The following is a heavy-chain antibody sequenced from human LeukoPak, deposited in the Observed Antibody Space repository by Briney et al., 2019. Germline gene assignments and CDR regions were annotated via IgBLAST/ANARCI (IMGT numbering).Heavy chain of an antibody. CDR3: ARDLMYSSTWETFN. CDR1: GVSVTTYY. Sequence: SETLSLTCTVSGVSVTTYYWSWIRQPAGKGLEWIGRIYTGVSTNYNPSLKSRVTMSLDTSKNQFSLTLTSVTAADTAVYYCARDLMYSSTWETFNWGQGTLVTVSS. J-gene: IGHJ4*02. V-gene: IGHV4-4*07. D-gene: IGHD6-13*01. CDR2: IYTGVST.